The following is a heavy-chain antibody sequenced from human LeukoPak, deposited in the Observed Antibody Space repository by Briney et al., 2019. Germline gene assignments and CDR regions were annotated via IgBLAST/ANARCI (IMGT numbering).Heavy chain of an antibody. D-gene: IGHD3-16*01. J-gene: IGHJ4*02. CDR2: SNPNSGDT. Sequence: ASVKGSCKASGYTFTGYYMHWVRQAPGQGLEWMGWSNPNSGDTKYSQKFQGRVTMTRDTSIRTAYMELTRLRSDDTAVYYCATQRGSYLWGTDFDYWGQGTLVTVSS. CDR3: ATQRGSYLWGTDFDY. V-gene: IGHV1-2*02. CDR1: GYTFTGYY.